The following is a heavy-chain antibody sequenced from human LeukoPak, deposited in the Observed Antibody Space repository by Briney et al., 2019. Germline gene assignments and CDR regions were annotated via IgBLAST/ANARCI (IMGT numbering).Heavy chain of an antibody. V-gene: IGHV3-23*01. Sequence: GGSLRLSCAASGFTFSSYAMSWVRQAPGKGLEWVSAISGSGGSTYYADSVKGRFTISRDNSKNTLFLQMNSLRAEDTAAYYSAKVVGYYGSRSPYFDSWGQGTLVTVSS. CDR1: GFTFSSYA. CDR3: AKVVGYYGSRSPYFDS. J-gene: IGHJ4*02. D-gene: IGHD3-10*01. CDR2: ISGSGGST.